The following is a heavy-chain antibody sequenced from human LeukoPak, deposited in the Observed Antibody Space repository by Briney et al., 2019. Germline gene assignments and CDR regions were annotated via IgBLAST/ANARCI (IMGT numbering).Heavy chain of an antibody. Sequence: GASVEVSCKASGYTFTGYYMHWVRQAPGQGLEWMGWINPNSGGTNYAQKFQGRVTMTRDTSISTAYMELSRLRSDDTAVYYCAREVAAAGKIELDYWGQGTLVTVSS. V-gene: IGHV1-2*02. D-gene: IGHD6-13*01. CDR1: GYTFTGYY. CDR3: AREVAAAGKIELDY. J-gene: IGHJ4*02. CDR2: INPNSGGT.